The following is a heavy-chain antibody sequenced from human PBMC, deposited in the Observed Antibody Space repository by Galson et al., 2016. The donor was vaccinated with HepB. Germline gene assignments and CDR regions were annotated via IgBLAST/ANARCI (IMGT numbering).Heavy chain of an antibody. V-gene: IGHV3-30*18. CDR1: GLMFSNPA. Sequence: SLRLSCAVSGLMFSNPAMHWVGQAPGQGLEWVAVISYDGSNEYDADSVKDRFGISRDNSKNTLYLQMNSLRAGATAVYYCAKGGPGSAVPVDLWGQGTLVTVSS. D-gene: IGHD2-15*01. CDR2: ISYDGSNE. CDR3: AKGGPGSAVPVDL. J-gene: IGHJ5*02.